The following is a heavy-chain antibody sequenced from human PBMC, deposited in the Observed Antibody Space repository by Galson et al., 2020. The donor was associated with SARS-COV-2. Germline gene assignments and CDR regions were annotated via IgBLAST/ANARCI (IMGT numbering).Heavy chain of an antibody. J-gene: IGHJ5*02. CDR3: ARRSITMVRGSFDP. CDR1: GFSLSTSGVG. CDR2: IYWDDDK. D-gene: IGHD3-10*01. V-gene: IGHV2-5*02. Sequence: SGPTLVKPTQTLTLTCTFSGFSLSTSGVGVGWIRQPPGKALEWLALIYWDDDKRYSPSLKSRLTITKDTSKNQVVLTMTNMDPVDTATYYCARRSITMVRGSFDPWGQGTLVTVSS.